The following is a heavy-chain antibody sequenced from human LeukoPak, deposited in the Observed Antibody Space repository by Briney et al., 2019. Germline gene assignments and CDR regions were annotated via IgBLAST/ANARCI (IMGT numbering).Heavy chain of an antibody. V-gene: IGHV1-69*06. D-gene: IGHD3-3*01. CDR3: ASSLRFLEWFDNWFDP. CDR1: GGTFSSYA. CDR2: IIPIFGTA. Sequence: SVKVSCKASGGTFSSYAISWVRQAPGQGLEWMGGIIPIFGTANYAQKFQGRVTITADKSTSTAYMELSSLRSEDTAVYYCASSLRFLEWFDNWFDPWGQGTLVTVSS. J-gene: IGHJ5*02.